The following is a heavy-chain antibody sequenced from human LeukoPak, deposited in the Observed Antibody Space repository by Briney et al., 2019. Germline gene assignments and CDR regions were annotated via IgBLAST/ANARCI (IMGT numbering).Heavy chain of an antibody. CDR1: GYAFTGYY. CDR2: INPNSGGT. Sequence: ASVKVSCKASGYAFTGYYMHWVRQAPGQGLEWMGWINPNSGGTNYAQKFQGWVTMTRDTSISTAYMELSSLRSEDTAMYYCAKGYQTGDPNYFDYWGQGTLVTVSS. D-gene: IGHD7-27*01. V-gene: IGHV1-2*04. J-gene: IGHJ4*02. CDR3: AKGYQTGDPNYFDY.